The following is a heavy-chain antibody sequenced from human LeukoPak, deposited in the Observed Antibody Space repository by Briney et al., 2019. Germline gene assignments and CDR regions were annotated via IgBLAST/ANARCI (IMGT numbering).Heavy chain of an antibody. CDR1: RGSLGGDY. Sequence: SDTLSLTCALYRGSLGGDYCSSISHHAGGWMECVGEINHSGSTNYNPSLKSRVTISVDTSKNQFSLKLSSVTAADTAVYYCASWGTTTVTNDYWSQGTLVTVSS. CDR2: INHSGST. CDR3: ASWGTTTVTNDY. D-gene: IGHD4-17*01. J-gene: IGHJ4*02. V-gene: IGHV4-34*01.